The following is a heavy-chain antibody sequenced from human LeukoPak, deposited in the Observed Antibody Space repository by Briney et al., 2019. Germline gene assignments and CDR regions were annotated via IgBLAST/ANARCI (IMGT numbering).Heavy chain of an antibody. D-gene: IGHD5-24*01. V-gene: IGHV1-69*02. CDR3: ARLHGDGCPSDAFDI. CDR2: IIPILGIA. CDR1: GGTFSSYT. Sequence: SVKVSCKASGGTFSSYTISWVRQAPGQGLEWMGRIIPILGIANYAQKFQGRVTITADKSTSTAYMELSSLRSEDTAVYYCARLHGDGCPSDAFDIWGQGTMVTVSS. J-gene: IGHJ3*02.